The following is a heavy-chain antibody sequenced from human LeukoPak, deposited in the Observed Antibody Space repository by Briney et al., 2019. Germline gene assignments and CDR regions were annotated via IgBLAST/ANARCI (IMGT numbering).Heavy chain of an antibody. D-gene: IGHD4-23*01. J-gene: IGHJ6*03. CDR2: INYRGSN. V-gene: IGHV4-39*01. CDR1: GGSFSSSSYY. CDR3: ARLHYGGNYGYYYYYMDV. Sequence: SETLSLTCTVSGGSFSSSSYYWGWIRQPPGKGLEWVGSINYRGSNYHNSSLKSRVTMSVDTSKNQFSLKLSSVTAADTAVYYCARLHYGGNYGYYYYYMDVWGKGTTVTISS.